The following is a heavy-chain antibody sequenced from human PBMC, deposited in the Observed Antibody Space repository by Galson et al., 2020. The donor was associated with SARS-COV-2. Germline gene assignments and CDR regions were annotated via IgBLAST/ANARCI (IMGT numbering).Heavy chain of an antibody. CDR2: INPNSGGT. Sequence: ASVKVSCKASGYTFTGYYMHWVRQAPGQGLAWMGWINPNSGGTNYAQKFQGRVTMTRDTSISTAYMELSRLRSDDTAVYYCARAGIVVVPAAIKDAFDIWGQGTMVTVSS. CDR1: GYTFTGYY. J-gene: IGHJ3*02. V-gene: IGHV1-2*02. D-gene: IGHD2-2*01. CDR3: ARAGIVVVPAAIKDAFDI.